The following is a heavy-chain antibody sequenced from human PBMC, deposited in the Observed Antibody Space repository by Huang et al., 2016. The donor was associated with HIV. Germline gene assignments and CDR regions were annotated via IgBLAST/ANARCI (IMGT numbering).Heavy chain of an antibody. D-gene: IGHD3-3*01. CDR1: GFTFSSYA. J-gene: IGHJ4*02. CDR3: AKDADTSGYDVLGPFGS. CDR2: INDGINNR. V-gene: IGHV3-23*01. Sequence: EVLLLESGGGLVQPGGSLRLSCVASGFTFSSYAMSWVRQARGKGLEWVSGINDGINNRSYAHSVKGRFAVSRDDSTNTLYLQMNSLRAEDTAVYYCAKDADTSGYDVLGPFGSWGQGTLVTVSS.